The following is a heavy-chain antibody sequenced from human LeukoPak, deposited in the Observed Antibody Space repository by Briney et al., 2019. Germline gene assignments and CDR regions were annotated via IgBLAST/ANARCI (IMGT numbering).Heavy chain of an antibody. CDR3: VRHDSIASAVNFDY. CDR2: AYYTGST. Sequence: ESSETLSLTCTVSGGSISRSYYYWGWIRQTPGKGLEWVGSAYYTGSTYSNPSLKSRVTISVDTSKNQFSLNLSSVTAADAAVYYCVRHDSIASAVNFDYWGQGTLVIVSS. D-gene: IGHD6-13*01. V-gene: IGHV4-39*01. J-gene: IGHJ4*02. CDR1: GGSISRSYYY.